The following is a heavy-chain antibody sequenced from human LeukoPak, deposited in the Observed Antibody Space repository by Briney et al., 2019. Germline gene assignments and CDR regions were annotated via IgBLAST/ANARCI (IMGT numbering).Heavy chain of an antibody. CDR3: AREGSSKLRRPESNYYYYMDV. Sequence: GASVKVSCKVSGYTLTELSMHWVRQAPGKGLEWMGGFDPEDGETIYAQKFQGRVTMTEDTSTDTAYMELSSLRSEDTAVYYCAREGSSKLRRPESNYYYYMDVWGKGTTVTVSS. CDR1: GYTLTELS. D-gene: IGHD1-7*01. J-gene: IGHJ6*03. CDR2: FDPEDGET. V-gene: IGHV1-24*01.